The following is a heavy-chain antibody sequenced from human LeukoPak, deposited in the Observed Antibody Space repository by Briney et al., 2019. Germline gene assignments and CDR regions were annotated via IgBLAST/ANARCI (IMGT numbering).Heavy chain of an antibody. D-gene: IGHD3-22*01. Sequence: GSLRLSCAASGGTMNSYYWSWIRQPPGKGLEWLGNIYYSGSTNYNPSLKSGLIIFVEASTNQSSLKLSSVNAGDEAVYYCARQVYYDSMGFYRVYWGRGALVSVPS. CDR1: GGTMNSYY. V-gene: IGHV4-59*08. CDR2: IYYSGST. CDR3: ARQVYYDSMGFYRVY. J-gene: IGHJ4*02.